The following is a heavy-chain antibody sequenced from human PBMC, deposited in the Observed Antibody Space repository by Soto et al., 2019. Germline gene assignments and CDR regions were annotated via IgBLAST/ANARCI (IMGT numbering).Heavy chain of an antibody. D-gene: IGHD4-17*01. J-gene: IGHJ4*02. Sequence: GGSLRLSCAASGFTFSNAWMSWVRQAPGKGLEWVGRIKSKTDGGTTDYAAPVKGRFTISRDDSKNTLYLQMNSLKTEDTAVYYCTTDLWSTVTTDYWGQGTLVTVSS. CDR3: TTDLWSTVTTDY. V-gene: IGHV3-15*01. CDR1: GFTFSNAW. CDR2: IKSKTDGGTT.